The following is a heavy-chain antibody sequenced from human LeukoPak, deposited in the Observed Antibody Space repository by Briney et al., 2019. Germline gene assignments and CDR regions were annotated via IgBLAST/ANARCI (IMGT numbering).Heavy chain of an antibody. CDR3: ARGGLAAAGNNWFDP. CDR1: GGSISSSSYY. Sequence: SETLSLTCTVSGGSISSSSYYWGWIRQPPGKGLEWIGSIYYSGSTNYNPSLKSRVTISVDTSKNQFSLKLSSVTAADTAVYYCARGGLAAAGNNWFDPWGQGTLVTVSS. CDR2: IYYSGST. V-gene: IGHV4-39*07. J-gene: IGHJ5*02. D-gene: IGHD6-13*01.